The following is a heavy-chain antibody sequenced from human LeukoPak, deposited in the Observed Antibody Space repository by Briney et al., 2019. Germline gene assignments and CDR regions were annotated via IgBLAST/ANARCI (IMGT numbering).Heavy chain of an antibody. CDR3: ARTITIFGALGYFDY. Sequence: SQTLSLTCTVSGASISSGGYSWSWVRQHPGKGLEWIGCIYYTGSTYYNPSLERRLTISVATSNNQFSLKVTSVTAADTAVYFCARTITIFGALGYFDYWGQGTLVTVSS. J-gene: IGHJ4*02. CDR1: GASISSGGYS. D-gene: IGHD3-3*01. V-gene: IGHV4-31*03. CDR2: IYYTGST.